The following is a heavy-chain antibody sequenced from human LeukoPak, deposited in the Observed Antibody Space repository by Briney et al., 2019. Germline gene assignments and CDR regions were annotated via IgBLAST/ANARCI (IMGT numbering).Heavy chain of an antibody. V-gene: IGHV3-48*03. Sequence: GGSLRLSCAASGFTFSGYEMNWVRKAPGKGLEWVSYISSSGSTIYYADSVKGRSTISRDNAKNSLYLQMNSLRAEDTAVYYCAREYSSSWYVPYYFDYWGQGTLVTVCS. CDR1: GFTFSGYE. CDR2: ISSSGSTI. J-gene: IGHJ4*02. CDR3: AREYSSSWYVPYYFDY. D-gene: IGHD6-13*01.